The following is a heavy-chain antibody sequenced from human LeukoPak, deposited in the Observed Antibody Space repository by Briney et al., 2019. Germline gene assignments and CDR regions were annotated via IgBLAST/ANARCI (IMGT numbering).Heavy chain of an antibody. Sequence: PGGSLRLSCAASGFTFSSYSMNWVRQAPGKGLEWVSVIYSSGNTYYADSVKGRFTISRDISKNTLYLRMNSLRGEDTAVYYCARLDYFDYWGQGTLVTVSS. CDR1: GFTFSSYS. J-gene: IGHJ4*02. CDR2: IYSSGNT. CDR3: ARLDYFDY. V-gene: IGHV3-66*01.